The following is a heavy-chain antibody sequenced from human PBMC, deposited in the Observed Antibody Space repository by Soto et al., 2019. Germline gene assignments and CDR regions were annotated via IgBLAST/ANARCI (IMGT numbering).Heavy chain of an antibody. CDR1: GFTFSSYA. D-gene: IGHD3-22*01. J-gene: IGHJ4*02. CDR3: AKHYYFDSSGTDY. V-gene: IGHV3-23*01. CDR2: ISGSGDST. Sequence: GGSLRLSCAASGFTFSSYAMSWVRQAPGKGLEWVSAISGSGDSTYFADSVKGRCTISRDNAKNTLYLQVSSLRVEDTAIYYCAKHYYFDSSGTDYWGQGTLVTVSS.